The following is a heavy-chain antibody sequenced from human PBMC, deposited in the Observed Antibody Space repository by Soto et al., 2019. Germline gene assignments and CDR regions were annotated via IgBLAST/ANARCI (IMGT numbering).Heavy chain of an antibody. J-gene: IGHJ4*02. V-gene: IGHV1-2*04. D-gene: IGHD6-19*01. CDR1: GYTFTGYY. Sequence: ASVKVSCKASGYTFTGYYMHWVRQAPGQGLEWMGWINPNSGGTNYAQKFQGWVTMTRDTSISTAYMELSRLRSDDTAVYYCARGFGVAGLSVDYWGQGTLVTVSS. CDR3: ARGFGVAGLSVDY. CDR2: INPNSGGT.